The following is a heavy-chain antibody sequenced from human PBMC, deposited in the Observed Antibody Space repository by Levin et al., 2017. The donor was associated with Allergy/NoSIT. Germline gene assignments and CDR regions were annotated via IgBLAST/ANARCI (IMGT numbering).Heavy chain of an antibody. CDR3: ARDGANYDFWSGYWKYYYYDGMDV. CDR1: GFTFSSYA. D-gene: IGHD3-3*01. J-gene: IGHJ6*02. CDR2: ISYDGSNK. V-gene: IGHV3-30*04. Sequence: GESLKISCAASGFTFSSYAMHWVRQAPGKGLEWVAVISYDGSNKYYADSVKGRFTISRDNSKNTLYLQMNSLRAEDTAVYYCARDGANYDFWSGYWKYYYYDGMDVWGQGTTVTVSS.